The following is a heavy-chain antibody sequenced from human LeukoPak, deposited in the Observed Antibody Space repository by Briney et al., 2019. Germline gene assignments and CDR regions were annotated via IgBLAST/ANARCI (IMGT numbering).Heavy chain of an antibody. V-gene: IGHV3-23*01. CDR1: GFTFSSYA. CDR2: IGAGGTFT. D-gene: IGHD4-17*01. Sequence: TGGSLRLSCTASGFTFSSYAMNWVRQAPGKGLEWVSGIGAGGTFTYYADSVKGRFTISRDNSRNTLYLQMNSLRADHSAVYYCAKDRDDITYGYYFDYWGQGTLVTVSS. CDR3: AKDRDDITYGYYFDY. J-gene: IGHJ4*02.